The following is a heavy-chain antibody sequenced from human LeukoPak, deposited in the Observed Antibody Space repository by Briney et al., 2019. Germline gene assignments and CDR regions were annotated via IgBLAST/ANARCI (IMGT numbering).Heavy chain of an antibody. Sequence: PSETLSLTCTVSGGSISSSSYYWGLIRQPPGKGLEWIGSIYYSRSTYYNPSLKSRVTISVDTSKNQFSLKLSSVAAADTAVYYCARHYYYDSSGYYSLFDYWGQGTLVTVSS. CDR3: ARHYYYDSSGYYSLFDY. CDR2: IYYSRST. V-gene: IGHV4-39*07. CDR1: GGSISSSSYY. J-gene: IGHJ4*02. D-gene: IGHD3-22*01.